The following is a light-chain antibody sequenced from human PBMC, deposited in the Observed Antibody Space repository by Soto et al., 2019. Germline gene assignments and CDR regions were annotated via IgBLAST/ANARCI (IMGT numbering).Light chain of an antibody. CDR3: AAWDDSLNGVV. CDR1: SSSVGNNG. J-gene: IGLJ3*02. V-gene: IGLV1-36*01. Sequence: QSVLTQPPSVSEAPRQRVTISCSGSSSSVGNNGVSWYQQVPGKAPKLLFFYDDLMASGVSDRFSASKSGTSASLAITELQSEDEADYYCAAWDDSLNGVVFGGGTKVTVL. CDR2: YDD.